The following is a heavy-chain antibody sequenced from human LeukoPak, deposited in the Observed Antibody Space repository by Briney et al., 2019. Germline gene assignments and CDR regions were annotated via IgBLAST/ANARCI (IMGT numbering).Heavy chain of an antibody. CDR2: INPNSGGT. D-gene: IGHD2-15*01. CDR1: GYTFTGYY. CDR3: ARVKVVVVAATTRDYYYGMDV. J-gene: IGHJ6*02. V-gene: IGHV1-2*02. Sequence: ASVKVSCKASGYTFTGYYMHWVRQAPGQGLEWMGWINPNSGGTNYAQKFQGRVTMTRDTSICTAYMELSRLRSDDTAVYYCARVKVVVVAATTRDYYYGMDVWGQGTTVTVSS.